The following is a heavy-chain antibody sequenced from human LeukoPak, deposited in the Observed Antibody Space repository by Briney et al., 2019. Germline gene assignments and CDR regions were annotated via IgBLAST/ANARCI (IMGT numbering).Heavy chain of an antibody. V-gene: IGHV3-23*01. CDR3: AKEGLVYATLNYFDY. J-gene: IGHJ4*02. CDR1: RFTFSSFA. D-gene: IGHD2-8*01. CDR2: ISGSGGST. Sequence: GGSLRLSCAASRFTFSSFAMSWVRQAPGKGLEWVSAISGSGGSTYYADSVKGRFTISRDNSKNTLYLQMNSLRAEDTAVYYCAKEGLVYATLNYFDYWGQGTLVTVSS.